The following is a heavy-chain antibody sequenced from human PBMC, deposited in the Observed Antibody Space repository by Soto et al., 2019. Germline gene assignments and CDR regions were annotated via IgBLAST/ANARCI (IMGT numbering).Heavy chain of an antibody. D-gene: IGHD5-18*01. V-gene: IGHV1-69*13. CDR2: IIPIFGTA. CDR3: ARGRYGYSYQIPNWFDP. CDR1: GGTFSSDA. Sequence: SVKVSCKASGGTFSSDAISWVRQAPGQGLEWMGGIIPIFGTANYAQKFQGRVTITADESTSTAYMELSSLRSEDTAVYYCARGRYGYSYQIPNWFDPWGQGTLVTVSS. J-gene: IGHJ5*02.